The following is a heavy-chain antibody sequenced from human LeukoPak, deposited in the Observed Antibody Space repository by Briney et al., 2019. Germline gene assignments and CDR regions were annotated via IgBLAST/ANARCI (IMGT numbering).Heavy chain of an antibody. CDR1: GGSISSSSYY. D-gene: IGHD3-10*01. CDR3: ARHFFPYGSGSPFDY. CDR2: IYYSGST. Sequence: SETLSLTCTVSGGSISSSSYYLGWIRQPPGKGLEWIGSIYYSGSTYYNPSLKSRVTISVDTSKNQFSLKLSSVTAADTAVYYCARHFFPYGSGSPFDYWGQGTLVTVSS. J-gene: IGHJ4*02. V-gene: IGHV4-39*01.